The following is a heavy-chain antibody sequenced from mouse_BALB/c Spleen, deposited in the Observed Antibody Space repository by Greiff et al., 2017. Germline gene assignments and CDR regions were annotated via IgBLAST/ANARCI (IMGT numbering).Heavy chain of an antibody. Sequence: VKLQESGPGLVAPSQSLSITCTVSGFSLTSYGVHWVRQPPGKGLEWLGVIWAGGSTNYNSALMSRLSISKDNSKSQVFLKMNSLQTDDTAMYYCARPYGNYAMDYWGQGTSVTVSS. D-gene: IGHD2-1*01. CDR2: IWAGGST. V-gene: IGHV2-9*02. J-gene: IGHJ4*01. CDR1: GFSLTSYG. CDR3: ARPYGNYAMDY.